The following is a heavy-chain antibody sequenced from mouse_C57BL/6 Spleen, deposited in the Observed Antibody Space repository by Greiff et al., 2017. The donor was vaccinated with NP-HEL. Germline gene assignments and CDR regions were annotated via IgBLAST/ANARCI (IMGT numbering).Heavy chain of an antibody. J-gene: IGHJ4*01. CDR3: ARAYDYYAMDY. Sequence: EVKLEESGGGLVKPGGSLKLSCAASGFTFSSYAMSWVRQTPEKRLEWVATISDGGSYTYYPDNVKGRFTISRDNAKNNLYLQMSHLKSEDTAMYYCARAYDYYAMDYWGQGTSVTVSS. V-gene: IGHV5-4*03. CDR2: ISDGGSYT. D-gene: IGHD6-5*01. CDR1: GFTFSSYA.